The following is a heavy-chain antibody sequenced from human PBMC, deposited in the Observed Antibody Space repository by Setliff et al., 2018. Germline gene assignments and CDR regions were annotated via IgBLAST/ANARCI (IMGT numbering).Heavy chain of an antibody. J-gene: IGHJ4*02. CDR3: ARGRGPDIVVTIPGDY. V-gene: IGHV1-18*01. CDR1: GYNFITLG. Sequence: ASVKVSCKPSGYNFITLGINRVRQAPGQGLEWVGWISPYSGKTDYAQKFQDRVIMTIDSATTTAYMELKTLRSDDTAVYYCARGRGPDIVVTIPGDYWGQGTQVTVSS. D-gene: IGHD2-15*01. CDR2: ISPYSGKT.